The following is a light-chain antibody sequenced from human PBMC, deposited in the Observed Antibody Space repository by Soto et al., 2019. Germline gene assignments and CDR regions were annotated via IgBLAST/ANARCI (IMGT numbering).Light chain of an antibody. CDR1: QGIRDA. CDR3: VQHSDYPFT. J-gene: IGKJ2*01. Sequence: DIQMTQSPSSLSASVGDRVTITCRASQGIRDALGWYQQKPGKVPKRLIYSASSLQNGVPSRFSGSGSEPVFTLTISSLQPEDFATYFCVQHSDYPFTFGQGTRLEI. V-gene: IGKV1-17*01. CDR2: SAS.